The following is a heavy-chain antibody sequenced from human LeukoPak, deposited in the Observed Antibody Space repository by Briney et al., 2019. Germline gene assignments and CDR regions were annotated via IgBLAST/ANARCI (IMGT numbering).Heavy chain of an antibody. CDR2: IIPIFGTA. CDR1: GYTFTSYA. V-gene: IGHV1-69*05. CDR3: ARVGYPTYYFDY. J-gene: IGHJ4*02. Sequence: SVKVSCKASGYTFTSYAMHWVRQAPGQGLEWMGGIIPIFGTANYAQKFQGRVTITTDESTSTAYMELSSLRSEDTAVYYCARVGYPTYYFDYWGQGTLVTVSS. D-gene: IGHD6-25*01.